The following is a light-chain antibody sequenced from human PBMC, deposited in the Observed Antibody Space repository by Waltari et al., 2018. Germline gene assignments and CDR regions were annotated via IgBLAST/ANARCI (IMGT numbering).Light chain of an antibody. Sequence: QSALTQPASVSGSPGQSITISCTGTSSDVGGYNSVPWYQQHPGKAPKFIIYDVRKRPSGVSNRFSGSKSGNTASLTISGLQAEDEADYYCCSYAGSSTPVIFGGGTKLTVL. CDR3: CSYAGSSTPVI. CDR2: DVR. J-gene: IGLJ2*01. V-gene: IGLV2-23*02. CDR1: SSDVGGYNS.